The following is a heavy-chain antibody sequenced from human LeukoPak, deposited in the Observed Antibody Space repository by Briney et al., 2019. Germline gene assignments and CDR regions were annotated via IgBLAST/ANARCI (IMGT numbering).Heavy chain of an antibody. CDR3: ARVGYDSSGRFDY. Sequence: GGSLRLSCAASGFTFSDYYMTWIRQAPGKGLEWVSYISSSGSIIYYADSVKGRFIISRDNAKNSLYLQMNSLRAQDTAVYFCARVGYDSSGRFDYWGQGTLVTVSS. CDR1: GFTFSDYY. CDR2: ISSSGSII. J-gene: IGHJ4*02. D-gene: IGHD3-22*01. V-gene: IGHV3-11*04.